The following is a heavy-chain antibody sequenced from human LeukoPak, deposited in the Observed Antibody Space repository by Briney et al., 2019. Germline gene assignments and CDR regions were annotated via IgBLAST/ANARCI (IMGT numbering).Heavy chain of an antibody. Sequence: GGSLRLSCAASGFTFSDYYMSWIRQAPGKGLEWVSYISSSGSTLYYEDSVKGRFTISRDNAKNSLYLQMNSLRAEDTTVYYCARDPSKGHDSSGYYGLADYWGQGTLVTVSS. CDR2: ISSSGSTL. D-gene: IGHD3-22*01. J-gene: IGHJ4*02. CDR3: ARDPSKGHDSSGYYGLADY. V-gene: IGHV3-11*01. CDR1: GFTFSDYY.